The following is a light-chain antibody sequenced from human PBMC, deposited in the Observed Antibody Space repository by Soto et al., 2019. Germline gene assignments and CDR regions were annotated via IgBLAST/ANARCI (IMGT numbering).Light chain of an antibody. V-gene: IGKV1-5*01. J-gene: IGKJ3*01. CDR3: QYHDDH. Sequence: DIQMTQSPSTLSASVGDRVTLTCRASQYISTWLAWYQQKPGKAPKLLIHDASSLQSGVPSRFSGRGSGTEFTLTITSLQPDYFATYYCQYHDDHFGPGTKVDIK. CDR2: DAS. CDR1: QYISTW.